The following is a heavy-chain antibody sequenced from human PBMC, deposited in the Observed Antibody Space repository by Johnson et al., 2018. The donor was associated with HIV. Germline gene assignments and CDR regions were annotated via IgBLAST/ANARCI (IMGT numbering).Heavy chain of an antibody. D-gene: IGHD6-6*01. CDR2: ISWNSGSI. CDR3: AKGGRAGRGGGFEI. V-gene: IGHV3-9*01. Sequence: VQLVESGGGLVQPGRSLRLSCAASGFTFDDYAMHWVRQAPGKGLEWVSGISWNSGSIGYADSVKGRFTISSDNAKNSLYLQLNSLRAEDTALYYCAKGGRAGRGGGFEIWGQGTMVTVSS. J-gene: IGHJ3*02. CDR1: GFTFDDYA.